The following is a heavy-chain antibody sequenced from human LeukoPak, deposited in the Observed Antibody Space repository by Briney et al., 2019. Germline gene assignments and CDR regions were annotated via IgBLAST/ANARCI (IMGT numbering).Heavy chain of an antibody. CDR2: ISAYNGNT. CDR3: ARKGHYYDSSGLDY. Sequence: GASVKVSCKASGYTFTSYGISWVRQAPGQGLEWTGWISAYNGNTNYAQKLQGRVTMTTDTSTSTAYMELSSLRSEDTAVYYCARKGHYYDSSGLDYWGQGTLVTVSS. D-gene: IGHD3-22*01. V-gene: IGHV1-18*01. CDR1: GYTFTSYG. J-gene: IGHJ4*02.